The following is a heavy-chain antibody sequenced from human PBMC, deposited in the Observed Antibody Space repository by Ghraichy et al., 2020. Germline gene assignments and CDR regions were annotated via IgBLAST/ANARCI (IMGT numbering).Heavy chain of an antibody. J-gene: IGHJ4*02. Sequence: GGSLRLSCAASGFTFSAYWMGWVRQAPGRGLEWVAIINQDGSSKYFVDSVKGRFTISRDNTKNSLYLQMNSLRAEDTALYYCAIATRRVSPTCYWGQGTLVTVSS. CDR3: AIATRRVSPTCY. V-gene: IGHV3-7*01. CDR1: GFTFSAYW. CDR2: INQDGSSK.